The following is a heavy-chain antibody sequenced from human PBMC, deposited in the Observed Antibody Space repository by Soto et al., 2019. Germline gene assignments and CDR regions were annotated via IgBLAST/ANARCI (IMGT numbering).Heavy chain of an antibody. J-gene: IGHJ5*02. CDR2: IYYSGST. Sequence: SETLSLTCTVSGGSISSYYWSWIRQPPGKGLEWIGYIYYSGSTNYNPSLKSRVTISVDTSKNQFSLKLSSVTAADTAVYYCERQGVAAAGINWFDPWGQGTLVTVSS. V-gene: IGHV4-59*08. CDR1: GGSISSYY. CDR3: ERQGVAAAGINWFDP. D-gene: IGHD6-13*01.